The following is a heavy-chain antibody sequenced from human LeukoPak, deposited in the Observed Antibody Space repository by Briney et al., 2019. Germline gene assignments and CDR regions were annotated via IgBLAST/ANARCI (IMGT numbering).Heavy chain of an antibody. D-gene: IGHD3-10*01. Sequence: ASVKVSCKASGYTFTSYGISWVRQAPGQGLEWMGWISAYNGNTNYAQKLQGRVAMTADTSTSTAYMELRSLRSDDTAVYYCAVYGSGKYSRWFDPWGQGTLVTVSS. CDR1: GYTFTSYG. CDR3: AVYGSGKYSRWFDP. J-gene: IGHJ5*02. CDR2: ISAYNGNT. V-gene: IGHV1-18*01.